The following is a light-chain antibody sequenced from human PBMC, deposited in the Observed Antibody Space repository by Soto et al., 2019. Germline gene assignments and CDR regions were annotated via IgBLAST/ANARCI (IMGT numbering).Light chain of an antibody. J-gene: IGKJ1*01. Sequence: AIRMTQSPSSFSASTGDRVTITCRASQGISSYLAWYQQKPGKAPKLLIYAASTLQSEVPSRFSGSGSGTDFTLTISCLQSEEYATYYCQHYYSYPHTFGQVPKVEIK. V-gene: IGKV1-8*01. CDR2: AAS. CDR1: QGISSY. CDR3: QHYYSYPHT.